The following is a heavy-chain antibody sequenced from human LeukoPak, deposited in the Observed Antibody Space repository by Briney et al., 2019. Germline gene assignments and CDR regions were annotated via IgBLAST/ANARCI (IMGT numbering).Heavy chain of an antibody. Sequence: PGGSLRLSCAASGFTFSNDAMSWVRQAPGKGLEWVSGISGSGGSTYYTDSVKGRFTISRDNFNSRLYLQMISLTADDTAVYYCARGWDLLQFDPWGQGTLVTVSS. V-gene: IGHV3-23*01. CDR3: ARGWDLLQFDP. CDR2: ISGSGGST. CDR1: GFTFSNDA. D-gene: IGHD1-26*01. J-gene: IGHJ5*02.